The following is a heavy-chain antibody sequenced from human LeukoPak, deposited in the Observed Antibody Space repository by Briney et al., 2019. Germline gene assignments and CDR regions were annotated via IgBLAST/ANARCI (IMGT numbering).Heavy chain of an antibody. CDR1: GFTFSSYA. V-gene: IGHV3-30-3*01. D-gene: IGHD6-13*01. Sequence: GGALRLSCAASGFTFSSYAMHWVRQAPGKGLEGVAVISYDGSNKYYADSVKGRFTISRHTSKNPLYLQMTSLRAEDTAVYYCARDMWGAAAPVGYWGQGTLVTVSS. CDR2: ISYDGSNK. J-gene: IGHJ4*02. CDR3: ARDMWGAAAPVGY.